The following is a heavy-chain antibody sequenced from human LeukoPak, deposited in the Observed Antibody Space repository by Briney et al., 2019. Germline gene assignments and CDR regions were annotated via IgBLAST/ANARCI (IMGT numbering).Heavy chain of an antibody. D-gene: IGHD3-10*01. Sequence: PGGTLRLSCAASGITFSSYGMSWVRQAPGKGLEWVSSISSTGGTTYYADSVKGRFTISRDNAKNSLYLQMNSLRAEDTAVYYCARDVYYGSGSPRLDYWGQGTLVTVSS. J-gene: IGHJ4*02. CDR1: GITFSSYG. CDR2: ISSTGGTT. V-gene: IGHV3-23*01. CDR3: ARDVYYGSGSPRLDY.